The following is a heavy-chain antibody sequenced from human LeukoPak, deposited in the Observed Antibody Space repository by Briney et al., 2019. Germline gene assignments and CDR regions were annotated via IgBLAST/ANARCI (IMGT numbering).Heavy chain of an antibody. J-gene: IGHJ4*02. Sequence: SETLSLTCTVSGGSISSYYWSWIRQPPGKGLEWIGYIYYSGSTNYNPSLKSRVTISVDTSKNQFSLKLSSVTAADTAVYYCARAHHPSYHYDSSGYYDYWGQGTLVTVSS. V-gene: IGHV4-59*01. CDR1: GGSISSYY. CDR2: IYYSGST. D-gene: IGHD3-22*01. CDR3: ARAHHPSYHYDSSGYYDY.